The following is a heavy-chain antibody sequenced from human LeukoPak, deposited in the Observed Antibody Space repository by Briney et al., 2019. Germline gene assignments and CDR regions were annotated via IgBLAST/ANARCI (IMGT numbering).Heavy chain of an antibody. J-gene: IGHJ6*03. CDR1: GGSFISTSYF. CDR2: INHSGST. D-gene: IGHD6-6*01. V-gene: IGHV4-39*07. Sequence: PSETLSLTCNVSGGSFISTSYFWGWVRQPPGKGLEWIGEINHSGSTNYNPSLKSRVTISVDTSKNQFSLKLSSVTAADTAVYYCARDGGSSHQHYYYYYYMDVWGKGTTVTVSS. CDR3: ARDGGSSHQHYYYYYYMDV.